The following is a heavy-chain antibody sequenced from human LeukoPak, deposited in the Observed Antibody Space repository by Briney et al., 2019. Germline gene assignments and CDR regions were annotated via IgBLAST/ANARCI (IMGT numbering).Heavy chain of an antibody. Sequence: GSLRLSCAASGFTFSSYAMSWVRQAPGKGLEWVSAISGSGGSTYYADSVKGRFTISRDNSKNTLYLQMNSLRAEDTAVYYCAKDRFPGSYYGWADYWGQGTLVTVSS. V-gene: IGHV3-23*01. CDR1: GFTFSSYA. D-gene: IGHD1-26*01. CDR2: ISGSGGST. J-gene: IGHJ4*02. CDR3: AKDRFPGSYYGWADY.